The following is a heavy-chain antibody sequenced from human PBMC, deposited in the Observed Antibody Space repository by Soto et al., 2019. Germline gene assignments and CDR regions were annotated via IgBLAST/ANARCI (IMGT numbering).Heavy chain of an antibody. V-gene: IGHV3-30*04. J-gene: IGHJ4*02. CDR3: ATTPGGAAY. CDR2: ISYNGKYE. CDR1: GFTFSTYT. D-gene: IGHD2-15*01. Sequence: QVHLVESGGGVVQPGRSLRLSCAASGFTFSTYTMHWVRQAPGKGLEWVADISYNGKYEYYADSVKGRFTISRDNSNSTLYLQMNSLTPEDTAVYYCATTPGGAAYWGQGTLVTVSS.